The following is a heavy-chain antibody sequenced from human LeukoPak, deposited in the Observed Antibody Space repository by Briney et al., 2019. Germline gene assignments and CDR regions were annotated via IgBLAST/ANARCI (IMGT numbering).Heavy chain of an antibody. CDR2: VNPMSGKT. J-gene: IGHJ5*02. Sequence: GASVKVSCKASGYTLTNYDINWVRQAPGQGLEWMGWVNPMSGKTAYALKFQGRVTMTRNTSINTAYMELSSLRSEDTAVYYCAGGASDFWSGCWFDLWGQGTLVTVSS. V-gene: IGHV1-8*01. D-gene: IGHD3-3*01. CDR3: AGGASDFWSGCWFDL. CDR1: GYTLTNYD.